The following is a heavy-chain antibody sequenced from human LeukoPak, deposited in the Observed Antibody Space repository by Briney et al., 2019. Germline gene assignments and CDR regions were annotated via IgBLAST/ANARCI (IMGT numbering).Heavy chain of an antibody. J-gene: IGHJ4*02. D-gene: IGHD3-10*01. CDR3: ARGTGKDY. CDR1: GGSFSGYY. Sequence: SETLSLTCAVYGGSFSGYYWSWIRQPPGKGLEWIGEINHSGSTNYNPSLKSRVTISVDTSKNQFSLKLSSVTAAVTAVYYCARGTGKDYWGQGTLVTVSS. V-gene: IGHV4-34*01. CDR2: INHSGST.